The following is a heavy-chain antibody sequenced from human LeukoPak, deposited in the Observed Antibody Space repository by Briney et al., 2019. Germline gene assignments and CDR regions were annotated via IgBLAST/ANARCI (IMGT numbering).Heavy chain of an antibody. V-gene: IGHV3-74*01. J-gene: IGHJ4*02. D-gene: IGHD3-16*01. CDR3: TTGPSYGYEW. CDR2: IKTDGRTT. Sequence: GGSLRLSCAASGMTFSNHWMHWVRQAPGKGLVWVSLIKTDGRTTIYADSVKGRFTISRDNGKSTLYLQMNSLRAEDTAIYHCTTGPSYGYEWWGQGTVVTVSS. CDR1: GMTFSNHW.